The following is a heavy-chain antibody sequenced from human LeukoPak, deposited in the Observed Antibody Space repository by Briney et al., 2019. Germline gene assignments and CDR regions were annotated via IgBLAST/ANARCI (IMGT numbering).Heavy chain of an antibody. CDR1: GGTFSSYA. V-gene: IGHV1-69*06. Sequence: SVKVSCKASGGTFSSYAIRWVRQAPGQGLEWMGGIIPIFGTANYAQKFQGRVTITADKSTSTAYMELSSLRSEDTAVYYCASRNGYSYVYFDYWGQGTLVTVSS. J-gene: IGHJ4*02. CDR3: ASRNGYSYVYFDY. D-gene: IGHD5-18*01. CDR2: IIPIFGTA.